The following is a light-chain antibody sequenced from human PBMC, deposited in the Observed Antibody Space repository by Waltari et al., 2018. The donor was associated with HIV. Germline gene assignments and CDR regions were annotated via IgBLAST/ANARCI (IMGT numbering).Light chain of an antibody. Sequence: QSVLTPPPSVSAAPGQRFTISCSGIRSHLGARYDVHWYKQLPGTAPKVIIYDNNKRPSGVPDRFSGSKSGTSASLAITGLQAEDEAEYYCQSYDTSLSAVVFGGGTTLTVL. J-gene: IGLJ3*02. CDR1: RSHLGARYD. CDR2: DNN. V-gene: IGLV1-40*01. CDR3: QSYDTSLSAVV.